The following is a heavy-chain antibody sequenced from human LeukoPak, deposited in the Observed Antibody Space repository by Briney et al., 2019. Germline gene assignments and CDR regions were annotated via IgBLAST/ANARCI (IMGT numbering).Heavy chain of an antibody. CDR3: ARNYYDSSGYFLFGY. Sequence: GGPLRLSCAASGFTFDDYAMHWVRQAPGKGLEWVSGISWNSGSIGYADSVKGRFTISRDNAKNSLYLQMNSLRAEDTALYYCARNYYDSSGYFLFGYWGLGTLVTVSS. J-gene: IGHJ4*02. D-gene: IGHD3-22*01. CDR2: ISWNSGSI. V-gene: IGHV3-9*01. CDR1: GFTFDDYA.